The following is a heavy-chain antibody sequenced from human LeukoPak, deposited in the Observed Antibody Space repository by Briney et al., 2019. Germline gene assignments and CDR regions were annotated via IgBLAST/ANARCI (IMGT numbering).Heavy chain of an antibody. CDR1: GGSISSYY. V-gene: IGHV4-59*01. J-gene: IGHJ4*02. CDR3: ARAPTSRTLDY. D-gene: IGHD1-1*01. Sequence: SETLSLTCTVSGGSISSYYWSWIRQPPGKGLEWIGYIYYSGSTNYNPPLKSRVTISVDTSKNQFPLRLSSVTAADTAVYYCARAPTSRTLDYWGQGTLVTVSS. CDR2: IYYSGST.